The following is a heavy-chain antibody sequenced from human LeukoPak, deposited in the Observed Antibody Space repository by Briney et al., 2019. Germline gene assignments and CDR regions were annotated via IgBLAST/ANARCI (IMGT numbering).Heavy chain of an antibody. CDR3: ARGGPGGWVLTYFDY. J-gene: IGHJ4*02. D-gene: IGHD6-19*01. CDR1: GGSISSYY. CDR2: IYYSGST. V-gene: IGHV4-59*01. Sequence: PSETLSLTCTVSGGSISSYYWSWIRQPPGKGLEWIGYIYYSGSTNYNPSLKSRVTISVDTSKNQFSLKLSSVAAADTAVYYCARGGPGGWVLTYFDYWGQGTLVTVSS.